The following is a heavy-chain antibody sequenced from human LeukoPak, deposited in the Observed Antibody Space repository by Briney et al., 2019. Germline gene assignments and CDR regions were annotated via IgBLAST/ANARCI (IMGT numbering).Heavy chain of an antibody. D-gene: IGHD6-6*01. J-gene: IGHJ4*02. CDR3: ARDSPDSSFPSGAFDY. CDR1: GFTFFYYE. V-gene: IGHV3-48*03. Sequence: PGGSLRLSCATSGFTFFYYEMNWVRQAPGKGLEWVSYIKSGDRSIYYADSVKGRFTISRDDAKNSLYLQMNSLRAEDTAVYYCARDSPDSSFPSGAFDYWGQGTLVTVSS. CDR2: IKSGDRSI.